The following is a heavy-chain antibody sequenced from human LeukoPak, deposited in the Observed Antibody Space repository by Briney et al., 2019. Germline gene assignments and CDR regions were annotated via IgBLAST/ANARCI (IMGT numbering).Heavy chain of an antibody. CDR1: GFTFSSYA. J-gene: IGHJ6*02. CDR3: ATWGNYYGSGSYYYRGSQNGMDV. CDR2: ISYDGSNK. Sequence: AGGSLRLSCAASGFTFSSYAMHWVRQAPGKGLEWVAVISYDGSNKYYADSVKGRFTISRDNSKNTLYLQMNSLRAEDTAVYYCATWGNYYGSGSYYYRGSQNGMDVWGQGTTVTVSS. D-gene: IGHD3-10*01. V-gene: IGHV3-30-3*01.